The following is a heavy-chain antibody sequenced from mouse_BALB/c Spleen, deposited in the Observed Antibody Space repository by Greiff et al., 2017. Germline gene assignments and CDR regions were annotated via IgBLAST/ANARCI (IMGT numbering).Heavy chain of an antibody. Sequence: EVMLVESGPGLVKPSQSLSLTCTVTGYSITSDYAWNWIRQFPGNQLEWVVYITYSGSTSYNPNLKSRISITLDTSKNQFFLQLNSVTTEDTATYDCARDRSYYFDYWGQGTTLTVSS. V-gene: IGHV3-2*02. CDR3: ARDRSYYFDY. CDR2: ITYSGST. D-gene: IGHD2-14*01. J-gene: IGHJ2*01. CDR1: GYSITSDYA.